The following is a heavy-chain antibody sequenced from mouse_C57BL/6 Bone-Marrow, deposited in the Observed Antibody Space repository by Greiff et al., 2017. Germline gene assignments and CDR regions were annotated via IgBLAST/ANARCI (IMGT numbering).Heavy chain of an antibody. D-gene: IGHD2-4*01. J-gene: IGHJ3*01. CDR3: ARHYDYAWFAY. V-gene: IGHV5-6*02. Sequence: EVKLEESGGDLVKPGGSLKLSCAASGFTFSSYGMSWVRQTPDKRLEWVAIISSGGSYTYYPDSVKGRFTISRDNAKNTLYLQMSSLKSEDTAMYYCARHYDYAWFAYWGQGTLVTVSA. CDR1: GFTFSSYG. CDR2: ISSGGSYT.